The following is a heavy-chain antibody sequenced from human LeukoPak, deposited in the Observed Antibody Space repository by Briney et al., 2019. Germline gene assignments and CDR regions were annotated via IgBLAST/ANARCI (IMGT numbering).Heavy chain of an antibody. Sequence: GGSLRLSCAASGFTFSSYEMNWVRQAPGKGLEWVSYISSSGSTIYYADSVKGRFTISRDNAKNSLYLQMNSLRAEDTAVYYCARDYRRGYSYGHDYWGPGTLVTVSS. J-gene: IGHJ4*02. CDR1: GFTFSSYE. CDR3: ARDYRRGYSYGHDY. CDR2: ISSSGSTI. D-gene: IGHD5-18*01. V-gene: IGHV3-48*03.